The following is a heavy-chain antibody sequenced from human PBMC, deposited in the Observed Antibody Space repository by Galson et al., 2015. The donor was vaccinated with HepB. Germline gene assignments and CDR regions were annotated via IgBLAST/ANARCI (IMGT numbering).Heavy chain of an antibody. CDR3: ARRYYGFNDAFDI. Sequence: SLRLSCAASGFTFSDYYMSWIRQAPGKGLEWVSIIYVDGSTYYADSVKGRFTVSRDNSKNMLYLEMNSLRAEDTAVYYCARRYYGFNDAFDIWGQGTMVTVSS. D-gene: IGHD3-10*01. CDR1: GFTFSDYY. V-gene: IGHV3-53*01. J-gene: IGHJ3*02. CDR2: IYVDGST.